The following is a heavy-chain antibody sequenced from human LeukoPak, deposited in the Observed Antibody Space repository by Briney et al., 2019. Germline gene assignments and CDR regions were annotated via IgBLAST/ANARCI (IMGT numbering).Heavy chain of an antibody. V-gene: IGHV4-38-2*01. Sequence: SETLSLTCAVSGYSISSGYCWGWIRQPPGKGLEWIGSIYHSGSTYYNPSLKSRVTISVDTSKNQFSLKLSSVTAADTAVYYCARGVSSSWYYYGMDVWGKGTTVTVSS. CDR2: IYHSGST. J-gene: IGHJ6*04. CDR1: GYSISSGYC. CDR3: ARGVSSSWYYYGMDV. D-gene: IGHD6-13*01.